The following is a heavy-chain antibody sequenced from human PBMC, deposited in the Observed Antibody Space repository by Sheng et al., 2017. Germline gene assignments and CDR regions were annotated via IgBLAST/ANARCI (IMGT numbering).Heavy chain of an antibody. CDR1: GFTFSSYE. J-gene: IGHJ4*02. CDR3: ASRDGHSRVPVN. D-gene: IGHD5-18*01. CDR2: ISSSGSTI. V-gene: IGHV3-48*03. Sequence: EVQLVESGGGLVQPGGSLRLSCAASGFTFSSYEMNWVRQAPGKGLEWVSYISSSGSTIYYADSVKGRFTISRDNAKNSLYLQMNSLRAEDTAVYYCASRDGHSRVPVNWGQGTLVTVSS.